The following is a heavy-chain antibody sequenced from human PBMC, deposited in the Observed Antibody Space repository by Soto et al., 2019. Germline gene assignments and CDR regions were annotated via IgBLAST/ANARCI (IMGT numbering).Heavy chain of an antibody. Sequence: QVQLQESGPGLVKPSETLSLTCAVSCDSISSRNWWSWVRQTPGKGLEYIGEIHHSGSTNYNPSLKSRVTMSVDKSKNQFSLNLNSVTAADTAIYYCARRKLEMMYVGWFDPWGQGTLVTVSS. CDR1: CDSISSRNW. D-gene: IGHD2-8*01. CDR3: ARRKLEMMYVGWFDP. CDR2: IHHSGST. J-gene: IGHJ5*02. V-gene: IGHV4-4*02.